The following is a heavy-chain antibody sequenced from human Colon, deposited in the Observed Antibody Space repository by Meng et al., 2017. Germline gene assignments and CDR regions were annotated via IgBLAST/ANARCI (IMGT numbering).Heavy chain of an antibody. CDR3: ARELTGVMGDACDI. D-gene: IGHD7-27*01. V-gene: IGHV3-48*03. J-gene: IGHJ3*02. CDR2: ISNSGTTI. Sequence: GGSLRLSCAASGFTFSSYEMNWVRQAPGKGLEWVAYISNSGTTISYADSVKGRFTISRDNAKNSLYLQMNSLRAEDTAVYYCARELTGVMGDACDIWGQGTVVTVSS. CDR1: GFTFSSYE.